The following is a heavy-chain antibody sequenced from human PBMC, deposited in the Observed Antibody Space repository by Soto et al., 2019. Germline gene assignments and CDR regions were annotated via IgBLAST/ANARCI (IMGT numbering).Heavy chain of an antibody. D-gene: IGHD2-15*01. V-gene: IGHV4-59*08. CDR1: GGSISPYY. Sequence: QVQLQESGPGLVKPSETLSLTCTVSGGSISPYYWSWIRQPPGKGLEWIGYIYFGGTTKYNPSLKSRVPMSVDTSKTQFSLKLTSVTAADTAVYYCARLGGFFQALDSWGQGTLVTVSS. CDR3: ARLGGFFQALDS. J-gene: IGHJ4*02. CDR2: IYFGGTT.